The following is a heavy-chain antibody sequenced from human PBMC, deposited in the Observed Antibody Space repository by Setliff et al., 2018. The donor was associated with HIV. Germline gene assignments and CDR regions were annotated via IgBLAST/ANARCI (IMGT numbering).Heavy chain of an antibody. CDR3: ARFRVTMIVVACYFDY. CDR2: IYYSGST. Sequence: SETLSLTCTVSGGSISSSSYYWGWIRQHTGKGLEWIGSIYYSGSTYYNPSLKSRVTIAVDTSKNQFSLKLSSVTAADTAVYYCARFRVTMIVVACYFDYWGQGTPVTVSS. V-gene: IGHV4-39*07. D-gene: IGHD3-22*01. CDR1: GGSISSSSYY. J-gene: IGHJ4*02.